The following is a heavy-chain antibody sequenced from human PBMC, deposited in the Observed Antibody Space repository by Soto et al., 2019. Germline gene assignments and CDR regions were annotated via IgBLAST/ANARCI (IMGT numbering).Heavy chain of an antibody. Sequence: GASVKVSCKASGYTFTSYGISWVRQAPGQGLEWMGWISAYNGNTNYAQKLQGRVTMTTDTSTSTAYMELRSLRSDDTAVYYCARDLIVVVPAGKERYFDYWGQGTLVTVSS. CDR3: ARDLIVVVPAGKERYFDY. CDR1: GYTFTSYG. CDR2: ISAYNGNT. D-gene: IGHD2-2*01. J-gene: IGHJ4*02. V-gene: IGHV1-18*04.